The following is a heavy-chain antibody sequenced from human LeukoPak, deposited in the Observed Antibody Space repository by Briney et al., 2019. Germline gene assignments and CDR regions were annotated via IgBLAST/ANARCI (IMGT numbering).Heavy chain of an antibody. Sequence: SETLSLTCTVSGGSISSYYWSWIRQPPGKGLEWIGYIYYSGSTNYNPSLKSRVTISVDTSKYQFSLKLSSVTAADTAVYYCARASADYYGSGSTPFDYWGQGTLVTVSS. J-gene: IGHJ4*02. V-gene: IGHV4-59*01. CDR3: ARASADYYGSGSTPFDY. D-gene: IGHD3-10*01. CDR1: GGSISSYY. CDR2: IYYSGST.